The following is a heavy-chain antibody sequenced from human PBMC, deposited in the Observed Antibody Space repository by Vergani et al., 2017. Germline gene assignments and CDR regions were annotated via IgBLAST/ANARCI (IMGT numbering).Heavy chain of an antibody. J-gene: IGHJ4*02. D-gene: IGHD2-2*02. CDR2: IYYSGGT. CDR1: GGSISSGDYY. V-gene: IGHV4-30-4*08. Sequence: QVQLPESGPGLVKPSQTLSLTCTVSGGSISSGDYYWSWIRQPPGKGLEWIGYIYYSGGTYYNPSLKSRVTISVETSTNHFSRKLSSVSAADTAVYYCARDTRAGYCSSTSCYRYFDYWGQGTLVTVSS. CDR3: ARDTRAGYCSSTSCYRYFDY.